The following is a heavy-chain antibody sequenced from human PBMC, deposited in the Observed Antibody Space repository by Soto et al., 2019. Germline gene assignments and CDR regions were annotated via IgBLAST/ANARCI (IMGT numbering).Heavy chain of an antibody. J-gene: IGHJ4*02. CDR3: TTGRSSSSYFDY. D-gene: IGHD6-6*01. Sequence: GGSLRLSCAASGFTFSNAWMSWVRQAPGKGLEWVGRIKSKTDGGTTDYAAPVKGRFTISRDDSKNTLYLQMNSLKTEDTAVYYCTTGRSSSSYFDYWGQGTLVTVSS. V-gene: IGHV3-15*01. CDR2: IKSKTDGGTT. CDR1: GFTFSNAW.